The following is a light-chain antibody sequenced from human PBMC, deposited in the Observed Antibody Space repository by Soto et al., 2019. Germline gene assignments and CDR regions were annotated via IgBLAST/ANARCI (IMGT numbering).Light chain of an antibody. Sequence: EVVVSQSPATLCVSPGDRVNLGCRASQSVDINLAWYQQRAGLAPRLLVYGASTKATDMPGRFSGRGSGTEFTLTLTRLYSEAFAVNYGPPHSTARSTFGLGTRLEIK. J-gene: IGKJ5*01. CDR1: QSVDIN. CDR3: PPHSTARST. CDR2: GAS. V-gene: IGKV3-15*01.